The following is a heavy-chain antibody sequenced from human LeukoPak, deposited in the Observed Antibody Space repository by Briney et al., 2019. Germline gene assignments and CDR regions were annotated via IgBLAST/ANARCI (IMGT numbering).Heavy chain of an antibody. Sequence: GGSLRLSCAASGFTFSSYTMNWVRQAPGKGLEWVSFISTSSSYIYYADSVKGRFTISRDNAKNSLYLQMNSLRAEDTALYYCAKGIVRSWFDPWGQGTLVTVSS. D-gene: IGHD2-15*01. V-gene: IGHV3-21*04. CDR2: ISTSSSYI. J-gene: IGHJ5*02. CDR1: GFTFSSYT. CDR3: AKGIVRSWFDP.